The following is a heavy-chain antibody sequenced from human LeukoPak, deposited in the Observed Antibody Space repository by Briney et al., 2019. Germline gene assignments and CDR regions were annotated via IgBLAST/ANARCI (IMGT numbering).Heavy chain of an antibody. V-gene: IGHV4-30-4*01. Sequence: SQTLSLTCTVSGGSISSGDYYWSWIRQPPGMGLEWIGTFCRSGGTYYNPSLKSRVIISEDTSKNEFSLRLSSVTAADTAVYYCARGLRVHDAFDIWGQGTMVTVSS. CDR2: FCRSGGT. J-gene: IGHJ3*02. CDR1: GGSISSGDYY. CDR3: ARGLRVHDAFDI.